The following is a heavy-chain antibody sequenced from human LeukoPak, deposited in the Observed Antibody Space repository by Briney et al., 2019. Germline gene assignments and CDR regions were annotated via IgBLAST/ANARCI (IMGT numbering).Heavy chain of an antibody. CDR2: IWYDGSNK. V-gene: IGHV3-33*01. Sequence: PGGSLRLSCAASGFTFSSYGMHWVRQAPGKGLEWVAVIWYDGSNKYYADSVKGRFTISRDNSKNTLYLQMNSLRAEDTAVYYCARECQDSSSCDWGQGTLVTVSS. CDR1: GFTFSSYG. J-gene: IGHJ4*02. D-gene: IGHD6-13*01. CDR3: ARECQDSSSCD.